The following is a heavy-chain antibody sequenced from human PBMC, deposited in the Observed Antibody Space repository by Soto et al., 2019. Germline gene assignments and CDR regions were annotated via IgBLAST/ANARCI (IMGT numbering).Heavy chain of an antibody. CDR3: AHTNDLWSGYYPGFDY. CDR1: GFSLTTNGVG. J-gene: IGHJ4*02. CDR2: IYWNDDK. V-gene: IGHV2-5*01. Sequence: SGPTLVNPTQTLTLTCTFSGFSLTTNGVGVGWIRQPPGKALEWLALIYWNDDKRYSPSLKSRLTITRDTSKNEVVLTMTNMDLVATATYYCAHTNDLWSGYYPGFDYWGQGTLVTVSS. D-gene: IGHD3-3*01.